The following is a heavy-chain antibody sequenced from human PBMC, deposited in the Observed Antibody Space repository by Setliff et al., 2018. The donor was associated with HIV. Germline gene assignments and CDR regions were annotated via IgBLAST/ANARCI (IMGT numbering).Heavy chain of an antibody. V-gene: IGHV4-34*01. D-gene: IGHD5-12*01. Sequence: PSETLSLTCAVYGGSFSGYYWSWIRQPPGKGLEWIGEINHSGSTNYNPSLKSRVTISVDTSKNQFSLKLSSVTAADTAVYYCARVNEVATIIYYYYSMDVWGKGTTVTVSS. CDR3: ARVNEVATIIYYYYSMDV. CDR1: GGSFSGYY. J-gene: IGHJ6*03. CDR2: INHSGST.